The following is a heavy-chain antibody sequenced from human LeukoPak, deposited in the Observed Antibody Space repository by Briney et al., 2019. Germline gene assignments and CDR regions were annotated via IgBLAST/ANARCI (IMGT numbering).Heavy chain of an antibody. Sequence: GASVQVSFQASGYTFTSYGISWVRRAPGQGLEWMGWISAYNGNTNYSQNLQGRVTMTTDTSTSTAYIDLRSLRSDDTAVYYCARTDNWNCAGFDYWGQGTLVTGSS. CDR2: ISAYNGNT. J-gene: IGHJ4*02. V-gene: IGHV1-18*01. D-gene: IGHD1-7*01. CDR1: GYTFTSYG. CDR3: ARTDNWNCAGFDY.